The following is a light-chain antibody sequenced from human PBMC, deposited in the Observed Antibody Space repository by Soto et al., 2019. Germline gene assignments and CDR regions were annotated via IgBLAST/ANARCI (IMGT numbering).Light chain of an antibody. V-gene: IGKV3-20*01. CDR2: GAS. CDR1: QSVDSSY. J-gene: IGKJ3*01. Sequence: EISWTQSPGTLSLSPGERATLSCRASQSVDSSYLAWYHQGPGQAPRLLIYGASHRAIGIPDRFSGSGSGTDFTLTISRLEPEDFAVYYCLQYANSPFTFGPGTKVDIK. CDR3: LQYANSPFT.